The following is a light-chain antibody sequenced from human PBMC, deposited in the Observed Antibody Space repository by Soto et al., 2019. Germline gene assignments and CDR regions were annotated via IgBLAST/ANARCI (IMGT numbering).Light chain of an antibody. V-gene: IGKV3-20*01. CDR3: QQYGSLSWT. CDR1: QSVTSGY. J-gene: IGKJ1*01. CDR2: GAS. Sequence: EMVVTKSPGTLYLSPGERATLSCRANQSVTSGYLAWYQQRRGQPPRLLIYGASSRATGIPDRFSGSGSGTDFTLTISRRVPEDFVVYYCQQYGSLSWTFGQGNKVEIK.